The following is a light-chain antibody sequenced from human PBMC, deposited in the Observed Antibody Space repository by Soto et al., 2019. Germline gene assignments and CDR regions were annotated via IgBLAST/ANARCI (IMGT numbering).Light chain of an antibody. CDR1: QSVSSNY. J-gene: IGKJ1*01. V-gene: IGKV3-20*01. Sequence: EIVLTQSPGTLSLSPGERATLSCRASQSVSSNYLAWYQQKPGQAPRLLIYGASTRATGIPDRFSRSGSGTDFTLTISRLEYEDFAVYYCQQYGSSPRKLGQVTKLDIK. CDR3: QQYGSSPRK. CDR2: GAS.